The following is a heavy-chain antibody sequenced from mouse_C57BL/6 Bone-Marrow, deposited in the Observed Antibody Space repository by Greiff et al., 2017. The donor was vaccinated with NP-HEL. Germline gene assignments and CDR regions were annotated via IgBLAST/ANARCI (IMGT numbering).Heavy chain of an antibody. CDR2: IDPEDGDT. V-gene: IGHV14-1*01. Sequence: EVKLLESGAELVRPGASVKLSCTASGFNIKDYYMHWVKQRPEQGLEWIGRIDPEDGDTEYAPKFQGKATMTADTSSNTAYLQLSSLTSEDTAVYYCTSYYYGSNYFDYWGQGTTLTVSS. D-gene: IGHD1-1*01. J-gene: IGHJ2*01. CDR1: GFNIKDYY. CDR3: TSYYYGSNYFDY.